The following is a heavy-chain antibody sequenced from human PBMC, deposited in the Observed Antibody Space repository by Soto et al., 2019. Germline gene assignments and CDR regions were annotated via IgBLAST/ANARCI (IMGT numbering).Heavy chain of an antibody. CDR2: IYSGGST. D-gene: IGHD4-17*01. J-gene: IGHJ3*02. V-gene: IGHV3-53*01. CDR3: ARVGYAVTTGGAFDI. CDR1: GFTVSSNY. Sequence: EVQLVESGGGLIQPGGSLRLSCAASGFTVSSNYMSWVRQAPGKGLEWVSVIYSGGSTYYADSVKGRFTISRDNSKNTRYLQMHSLIAEGTAVYYCARVGYAVTTGGAFDIWGQGTMVTVSS.